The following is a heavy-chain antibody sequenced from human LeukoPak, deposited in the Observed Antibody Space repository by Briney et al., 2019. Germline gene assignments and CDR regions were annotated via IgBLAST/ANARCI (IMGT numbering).Heavy chain of an antibody. CDR3: ARRGYSSSGYYRAYYFDY. Sequence: PSETLSLTCTVSGYSISSGYYWGWIRQPPGKGLEWIGSIYHSGSTYYNPSLKSRVTISVDTSKNQFSLRLSSVTAADTAVYYCARRGYSSSGYYRAYYFDYWGQGTLVTVSS. D-gene: IGHD3-22*01. CDR2: IYHSGST. V-gene: IGHV4-38-2*02. J-gene: IGHJ4*02. CDR1: GYSISSGYY.